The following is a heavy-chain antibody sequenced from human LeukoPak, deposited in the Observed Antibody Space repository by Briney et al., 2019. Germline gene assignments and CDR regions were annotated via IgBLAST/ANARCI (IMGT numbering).Heavy chain of an antibody. CDR1: GFTFSSYA. J-gene: IGHJ4*02. V-gene: IGHV3-23*01. CDR3: AKVMTRTMVRGAPPSDY. Sequence: HPGGSLRLSCAASGFTFSSYAMSWVRQAPGKGLEWVSAISGSGGSTYYADSVKGRFTIPRDNSKNTLYLQMNSLRAEDTAVYYCAKVMTRTMVRGAPPSDYWGQGTLVTVSS. D-gene: IGHD3-10*01. CDR2: ISGSGGST.